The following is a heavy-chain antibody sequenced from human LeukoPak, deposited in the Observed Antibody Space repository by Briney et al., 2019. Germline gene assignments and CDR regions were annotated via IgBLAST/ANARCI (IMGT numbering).Heavy chain of an antibody. D-gene: IGHD3-22*01. Sequence: GGSLRLSCAASGFTFSSYWMSWVRQAPGKGREWVANIKQDGSEKYYVDSVKGRFTISRDNAKNSLYLQMNSLRAEDTAVYYCARDRFQYDSSGYSRYYYYYGMDVWGQGTTVTVSS. CDR1: GFTFSSYW. V-gene: IGHV3-7*01. J-gene: IGHJ6*02. CDR3: ARDRFQYDSSGYSRYYYYYGMDV. CDR2: IKQDGSEK.